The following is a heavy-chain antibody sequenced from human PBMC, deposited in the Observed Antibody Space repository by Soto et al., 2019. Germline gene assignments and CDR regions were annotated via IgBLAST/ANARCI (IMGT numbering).Heavy chain of an antibody. CDR3: AREGSSGSHRRYFFDY. Sequence: PGGSLSLSCAVSGFTFSSYWMHWVRQAPGKGLVWVSRINTDGTTTTYADSVKGRFTISRDNAKNTLYLQMNSLRAEDTAVYYCAREGSSGSHRRYFFDYWGQGTLVTVSS. V-gene: IGHV3-74*01. CDR2: INTDGTTT. J-gene: IGHJ4*01. CDR1: GFTFSSYW. D-gene: IGHD3-16*02.